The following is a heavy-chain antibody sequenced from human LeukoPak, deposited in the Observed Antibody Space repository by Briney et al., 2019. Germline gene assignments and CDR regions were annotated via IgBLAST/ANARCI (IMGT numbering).Heavy chain of an antibody. CDR2: IYHSGST. Sequence: SETLSLTCTVSGGSISSYYWGWIRQPPGKGLEWIGSIYHSGSTYYNPSLKSRVTISVDTSKNQFSLKLSSVTAADTAVYYCAKPSYSYGSAPYYYYYYMDVWGKGTTVTVSS. V-gene: IGHV4-39*07. CDR3: AKPSYSYGSAPYYYYYYMDV. CDR1: GGSISSYY. J-gene: IGHJ6*03. D-gene: IGHD5-18*01.